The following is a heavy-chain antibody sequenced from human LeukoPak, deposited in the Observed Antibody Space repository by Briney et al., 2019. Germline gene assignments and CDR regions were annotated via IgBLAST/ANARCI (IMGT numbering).Heavy chain of an antibody. Sequence: GGSLRLSCVASGFTFSNYAMHWVRQAPGKGLEWVAVISYDGSKKDYADSVKGRFTISRDNSKNTLYLQMNSLRADDTAVYYCASRAAAALEDYWGQGTLVTVSS. D-gene: IGHD6-13*01. CDR1: GFTFSNYA. V-gene: IGHV3-30*04. CDR2: ISYDGSKK. J-gene: IGHJ4*02. CDR3: ASRAAAALEDY.